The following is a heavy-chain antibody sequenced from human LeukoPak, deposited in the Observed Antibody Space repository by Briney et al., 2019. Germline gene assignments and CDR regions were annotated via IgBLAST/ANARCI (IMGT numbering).Heavy chain of an antibody. V-gene: IGHV3-7*03. CDR1: GFTFSSYW. CDR2: IKQDGSEK. Sequence: GGSLRLSCAASGFTFSSYWMSWVRQAPGKGLEWVANIKQDGSEKYYVDSVKGRFTISRDNAKNSLYLQMNSLRAEDTAVYYCARDDRYRGYEPGRWANYYDSSATPGDWGQGTLVTVSS. J-gene: IGHJ4*01. D-gene: IGHD3-22*01. CDR3: ARDDRYRGYEPGRWANYYDSSATPGD.